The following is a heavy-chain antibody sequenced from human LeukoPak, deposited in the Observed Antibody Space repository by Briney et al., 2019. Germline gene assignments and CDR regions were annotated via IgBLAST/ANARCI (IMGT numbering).Heavy chain of an antibody. J-gene: IGHJ3*02. CDR3: ARGAARGGAFDI. V-gene: IGHV1-3*02. CDR1: GYTFTSYA. CDR2: SNAGNGNT. D-gene: IGHD4-23*01. Sequence: ASVKVSCKASGYTFTSYAMNWVRQAPGQRLEWMGWSNAGNGNTKYSQEFQGRVTITRDTSASTAYMELSSLRSEDMAVYYCARGAARGGAFDIWGQGTMVTVSS.